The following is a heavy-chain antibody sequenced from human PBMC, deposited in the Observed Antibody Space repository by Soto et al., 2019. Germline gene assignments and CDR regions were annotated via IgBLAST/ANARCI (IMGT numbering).Heavy chain of an antibody. D-gene: IGHD2-2*01. Sequence: SVKVSCNASGFTFTSSAMQLVRQARGQRLEWIGWIVVGSGNTNYAQKFQERVTITRDMSTSTAYMELSSLRSEDTAVYYCAAETRSSEDDYYYYMDVWGKGTTVTVSS. J-gene: IGHJ6*03. CDR2: IVVGSGNT. CDR1: GFTFTSSA. CDR3: AAETRSSEDDYYYYMDV. V-gene: IGHV1-58*02.